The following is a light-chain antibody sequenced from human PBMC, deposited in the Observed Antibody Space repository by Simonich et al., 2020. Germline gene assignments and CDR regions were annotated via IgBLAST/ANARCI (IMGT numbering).Light chain of an antibody. J-gene: IGLJ2*01. CDR1: SSDVGGYNF. CDR3: SSYTSSSTLV. Sequence: QSALTQPASVSGSPGQSITISCTGTSSDVGGYNFVSWYQQPPGKAPKLMIYDFRKRPSGVSNRFAGSKSGNTASLTISGLQAEDEADYYCSSYTSSSTLVFGGGTKLTVL. V-gene: IGLV2-14*01. CDR2: DFR.